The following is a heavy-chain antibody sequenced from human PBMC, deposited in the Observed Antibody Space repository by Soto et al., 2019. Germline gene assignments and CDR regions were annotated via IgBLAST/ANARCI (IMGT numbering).Heavy chain of an antibody. V-gene: IGHV3-7*01. J-gene: IGHJ4*02. CDR2: IKQDGSEK. D-gene: IGHD6-13*01. CDR1: GFTFSSYW. Sequence: GGSLRLSCAASGFTFSSYWMSWVRQAPGKGLEWVANIKQDGSEKYYVDSVKGRFTISRDNAKNSLYLQMNSLRAEDTAVYYCARDPEYSSSWLFDYWGQGTLVTVSS. CDR3: ARDPEYSSSWLFDY.